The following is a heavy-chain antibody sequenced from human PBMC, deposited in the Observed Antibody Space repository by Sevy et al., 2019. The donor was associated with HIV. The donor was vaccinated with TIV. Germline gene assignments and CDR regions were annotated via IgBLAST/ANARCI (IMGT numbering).Heavy chain of an antibody. D-gene: IGHD2-15*01. J-gene: IGHJ5*02. CDR2: VKGKIDGGTI. Sequence: GGSLRLSCAASGFTFTNAWMSWVRQAPGKGLEWVGRVKGKIDGGTIDYAAPVKGRFSISRDDSKNTLYLQMNSLKPEDTAVYYCSTAAGWREDFSDTWGQGPLVTVSS. V-gene: IGHV3-15*01. CDR1: GFTFTNAW. CDR3: STAAGWREDFSDT.